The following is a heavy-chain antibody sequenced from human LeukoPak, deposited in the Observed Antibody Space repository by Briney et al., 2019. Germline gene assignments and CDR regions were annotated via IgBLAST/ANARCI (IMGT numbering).Heavy chain of an antibody. CDR2: ISRDGSGT. CDR3: ARDAFYSSGTYFDY. Sequence: GGSLRLPCATCGFTFKGSDIQGVRHARGKGREWVSVISRDGSGTYYADCVEGRFTISRDNSKNTVYLQMNSLETDDTAVYYCARDAFYSSGTYFDYWGQGTLVTVSS. J-gene: IGHJ4*02. CDR1: GFTFKGSD. D-gene: IGHD3-10*01. V-gene: IGHV3-30*07.